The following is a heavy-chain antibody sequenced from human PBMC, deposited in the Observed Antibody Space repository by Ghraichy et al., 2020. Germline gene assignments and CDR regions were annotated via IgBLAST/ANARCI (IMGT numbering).Heavy chain of an antibody. D-gene: IGHD2-15*01. J-gene: IGHJ6*02. CDR2: ISGSGGST. Sequence: GESLNISCAASGFTFSSYAMSWVRQAPGKGLEWVSAISGSGGSTYYADSVKGRFTISRDNSKNTLYLQMNSLRAEDTAVYYCAKDRYCSGGSCYAYYYYGMDVWGQGTTVTVSS. V-gene: IGHV3-23*01. CDR1: GFTFSSYA. CDR3: AKDRYCSGGSCYAYYYYGMDV.